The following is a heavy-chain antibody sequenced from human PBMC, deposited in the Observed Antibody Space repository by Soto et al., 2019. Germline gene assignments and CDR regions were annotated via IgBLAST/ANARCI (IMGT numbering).Heavy chain of an antibody. CDR2: IIPFFGTA. J-gene: IGHJ4*02. CDR3: ARTAPMDAGDKYYYDF. D-gene: IGHD3-16*01. CDR1: GCTFSTFG. V-gene: IGHV1-69*01. Sequence: QVQLVQSGAEVKKTGSSVKVSCKTSGCTFSTFGISWVRQAPGQGLEWMGGIIPFFGTAEYSQKFEDRITITADESMNTVYMDLRSLTSEDTAIYYCARTAPMDAGDKYYYDFWGQGALVTVSS.